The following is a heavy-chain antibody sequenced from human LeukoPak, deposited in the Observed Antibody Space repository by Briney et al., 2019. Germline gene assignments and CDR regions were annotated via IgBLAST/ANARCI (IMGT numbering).Heavy chain of an antibody. D-gene: IGHD3-3*01. J-gene: IGHJ4*02. Sequence: GGSLRLSCAASGFTFSSYWMSWVRQAPGKGLEWVANIKQDGSEKYYVDSVEGRFTISRDNAKNSLYLQMNSLRAEDTAVYYCARTSYFWSGYYFDYWGQGTLVTVSS. CDR1: GFTFSSYW. CDR3: ARTSYFWSGYYFDY. CDR2: IKQDGSEK. V-gene: IGHV3-7*01.